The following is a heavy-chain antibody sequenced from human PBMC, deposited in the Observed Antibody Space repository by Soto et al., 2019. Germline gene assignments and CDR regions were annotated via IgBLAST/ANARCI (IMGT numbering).Heavy chain of an antibody. J-gene: IGHJ4*02. CDR1: GFTFSSDA. CDR2: IGGGGDEI. Sequence: PGGSLRLSCAATGFTFSSDAMNWVRQTPGKGLEWVSAIGGGGDEIYYADSVKGRFTISRDNSKNTLDLQMISLRAEDTAVYYCVVAVAGPFEYWGQGILVTV. D-gene: IGHD6-19*01. V-gene: IGHV3-23*01. CDR3: VVAVAGPFEY.